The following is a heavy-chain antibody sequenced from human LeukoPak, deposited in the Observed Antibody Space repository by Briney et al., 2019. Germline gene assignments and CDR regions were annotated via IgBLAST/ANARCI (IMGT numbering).Heavy chain of an antibody. V-gene: IGHV1-46*01. J-gene: IGHJ4*02. CDR2: INPSGGST. CDR3: AREQTSGYRVPGHMTRFDY. Sequence: GGSLRLSCAASGFTFSSYAMHWVRQAPGQGLEWMGIINPSGGSTSYAQKFQGRVTMTRDTSTSTVYMELSSLRSEDTAVYYCAREQTSGYRVPGHMTRFDYWGQGTLVTVSS. D-gene: IGHD3-22*01. CDR1: GFTFSSYA.